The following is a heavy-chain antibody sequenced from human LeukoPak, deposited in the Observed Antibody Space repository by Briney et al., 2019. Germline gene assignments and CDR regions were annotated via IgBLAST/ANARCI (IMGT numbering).Heavy chain of an antibody. D-gene: IGHD5-24*01. CDR3: VKGRLQFSSSSLSFDY. V-gene: IGHV3-64D*06. Sequence: PGGSLRLSCSASGFTFSSYAIHWVRQAPGKGLEYVSAISSDGISTYYAGSVKDRFTISRDNSKNTLYLQMSGLRAEDTAVYHCVKGRLQFSSSSLSFDYWGQGTLVTVSS. CDR1: GFTFSSYA. CDR2: ISSDGIST. J-gene: IGHJ4*02.